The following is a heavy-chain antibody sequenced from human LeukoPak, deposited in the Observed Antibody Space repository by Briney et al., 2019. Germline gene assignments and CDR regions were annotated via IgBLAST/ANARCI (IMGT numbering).Heavy chain of an antibody. J-gene: IGHJ4*02. CDR1: EFTVSSNY. CDR3: AKDRGDIVVVPAAGIDY. V-gene: IGHV3-48*01. Sequence: GGSLRLSCAASEFTVSSNYMSWVRQAPGKGLEWVSYISSSGSSIYYADSVKGRFTISRDNSKNTLYLQMNSLRAEDTAVYYCAKDRGDIVVVPAAGIDYWGQGTLVTVSS. CDR2: ISSSGSSI. D-gene: IGHD2-2*01.